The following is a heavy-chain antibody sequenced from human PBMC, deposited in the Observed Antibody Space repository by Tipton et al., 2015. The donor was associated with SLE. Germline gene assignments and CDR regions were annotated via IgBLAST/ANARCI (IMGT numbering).Heavy chain of an antibody. CDR2: INQDGSNL. CDR1: GFTLNDHW. V-gene: IGHV3-7*01. Sequence: SLRLSCAASGFTLNDHWMYWVRQTPGKGLEWVANINQDGSNLAYVDSVRGRFSISRDNAQNSLILQMNGLRADDTAVYYCVKAFPYDSANNWGQGTLVTVSS. D-gene: IGHD5-12*01. CDR3: VKAFPYDSANN. J-gene: IGHJ4*02.